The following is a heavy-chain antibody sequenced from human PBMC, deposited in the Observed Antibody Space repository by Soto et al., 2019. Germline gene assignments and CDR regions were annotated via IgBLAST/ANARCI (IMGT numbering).Heavy chain of an antibody. CDR1: GSPCTTYY. CDR2: INNRGNT. CDR3: LMVTYSGMDV. Sequence: XESLSLPCAVGGSPCTTYYWTWIRQPPGKGLEWVGEINNRGNTNYNPSLKSRLTVSLDTSKTQFSLKLTSVTAADTAVYYCLMVTYSGMDVWGQGTTVTVSA. V-gene: IGHV4-34*01. J-gene: IGHJ6*01. D-gene: IGHD3-10*01.